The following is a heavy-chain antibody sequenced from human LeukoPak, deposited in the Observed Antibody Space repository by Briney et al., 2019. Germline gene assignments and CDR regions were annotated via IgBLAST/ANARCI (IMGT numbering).Heavy chain of an antibody. Sequence: PSETLSLTCTVSGGSISLSFWSWLRQPAGKGLEWVGRLYPSGRTENNPSLKSRVSISLDAPKSQFSLRLTSVTAADTAVYFCARDAGSGWYYFDSWGQGTRVPVSS. CDR2: LYPSGRT. V-gene: IGHV4-4*07. D-gene: IGHD6-19*01. CDR3: ARDAGSGWYYFDS. J-gene: IGHJ4*02. CDR1: GGSISLSF.